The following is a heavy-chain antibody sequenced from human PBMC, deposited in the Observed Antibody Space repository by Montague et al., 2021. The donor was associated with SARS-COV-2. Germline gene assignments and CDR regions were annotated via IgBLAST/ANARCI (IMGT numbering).Heavy chain of an antibody. CDR2: FDHAGTK. J-gene: IGHJ4*02. Sequence: SETLSLTCTVSGGSIRSHLWSWIRQSPGKGLEWIGYFDHAGTKKYNPSLKTRVTISGDTSKNQFSLRLTSVTTADTAIYYCARSGGVLMDWGQGSLVTVSS. D-gene: IGHD3-10*01. CDR1: GGSIRSHL. CDR3: ARSGGVLMD. V-gene: IGHV4-59*11.